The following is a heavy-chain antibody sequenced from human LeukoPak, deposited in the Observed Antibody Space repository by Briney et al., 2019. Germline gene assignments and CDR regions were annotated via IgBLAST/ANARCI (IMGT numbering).Heavy chain of an antibody. D-gene: IGHD3-3*01. CDR2: INPNSGGT. Sequence: ASVKVSCKASGYTFTGYYMHWVRQAPGQGLEWMGWINPNSGGTNYAQKFQGRVTMTGDTSISTAYMELSRLRSDDTAVYYCARDRYYDFWATFDPWGQGTLVTVSS. J-gene: IGHJ5*02. V-gene: IGHV1-2*02. CDR3: ARDRYYDFWATFDP. CDR1: GYTFTGYY.